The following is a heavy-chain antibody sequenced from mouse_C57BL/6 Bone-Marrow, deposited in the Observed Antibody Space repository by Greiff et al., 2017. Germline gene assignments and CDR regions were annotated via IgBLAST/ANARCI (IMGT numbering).Heavy chain of an antibody. V-gene: IGHV12-3*01. CDR2: ITHSGET. CDR3: AGGYYFFDY. J-gene: IGHJ2*01. CDR1: GFPITSGYY. Sequence: KLEESGPGLVKPSQSLFLTCSITGFPITSGYYWIWIRQSPGKPLEWMGYITHSGETFYNPSLQSPISITRETSKNQFFLQLNSVTTEDTAMYYCAGGYYFFDYWGQGTTLTVSS.